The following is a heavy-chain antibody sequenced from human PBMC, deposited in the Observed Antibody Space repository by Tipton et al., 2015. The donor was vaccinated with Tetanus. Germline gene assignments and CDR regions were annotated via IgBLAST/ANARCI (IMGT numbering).Heavy chain of an antibody. V-gene: IGHV1-2*02. CDR3: ARDWGECIYYGMDV. Sequence: QLVQSGAEMKKPGASVKVSCKASGYAFTGYYIYWVRQAPGQGLEWMGWIDPNSGGTVYAQKFQGRVTMTRDTSISTAYMELRSLRADDTAVYYWARDWGECIYYGMDVWGPGATGTV. CDR1: GYAFTGYY. D-gene: IGHD2-21*01. J-gene: IGHJ6*01. CDR2: IDPNSGGT.